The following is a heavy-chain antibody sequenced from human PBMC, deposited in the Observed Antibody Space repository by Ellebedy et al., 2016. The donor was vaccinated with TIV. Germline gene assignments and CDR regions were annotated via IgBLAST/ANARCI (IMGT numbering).Heavy chain of an antibody. CDR3: ATERSFDWSFDY. CDR1: GGSMSSSSHS. V-gene: IGHV4-39*01. CDR2: IYYSGRT. D-gene: IGHD3-9*01. J-gene: IGHJ4*02. Sequence: MPSETLSLTCIVSGGSMSSSSHSRGWIRQPPGKGLEWIGSIYYSGRTYFNPSLKSRVTIFVDTSKNQFSLKLNSVTATDTAVYYCATERSFDWSFDYWGQGTLVTVSS.